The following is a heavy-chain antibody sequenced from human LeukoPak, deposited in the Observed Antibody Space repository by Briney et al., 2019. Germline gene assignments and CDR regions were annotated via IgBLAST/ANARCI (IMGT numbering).Heavy chain of an antibody. Sequence: GGSLRLSCTASGFTFSAYWMTWVRQPPGKGLEFVAHIKGDGSQKEYVDSVKGRFTISRDNAKNSLYLQMISLRAEDTAVYYCARWRGAQSEFEYWGQGTLVTVSS. J-gene: IGHJ4*02. V-gene: IGHV3-7*01. CDR1: GFTFSAYW. D-gene: IGHD3-3*01. CDR2: IKGDGSQK. CDR3: ARWRGAQSEFEY.